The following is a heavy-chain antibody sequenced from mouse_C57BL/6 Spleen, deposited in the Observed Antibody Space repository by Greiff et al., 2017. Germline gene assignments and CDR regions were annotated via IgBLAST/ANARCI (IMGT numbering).Heavy chain of an antibody. CDR3: ARGGYYGNYYAMDY. CDR2: IYPGSGST. CDR1: GYTFTSYW. V-gene: IGHV1-55*01. D-gene: IGHD2-1*01. J-gene: IGHJ4*01. Sequence: QVQLQQPGAELVKPGASVKMSCKASGYTFTSYWITWVKQRPGQGLEWIGDIYPGSGSTNYNEKFKSKATLTVDTSSSTAYMQLSILTSEDSAVYYCARGGYYGNYYAMDYWGQGTSVTVSS.